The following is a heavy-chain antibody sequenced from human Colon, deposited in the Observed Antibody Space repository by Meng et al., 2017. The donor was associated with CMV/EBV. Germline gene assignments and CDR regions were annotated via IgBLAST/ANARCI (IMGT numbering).Heavy chain of an antibody. D-gene: IGHD3-22*01. CDR1: GGSITRSSFY. CDR2: FSDSGGT. V-gene: IGHV4-39*07. J-gene: IGHJ4*02. CDR3: ARGSPLVVITLDS. Sequence: SETLSLTCNVSGGSITRSSFYWGWIRQPPGKGLEWIGTFSDSGGTYYSNPSLKSRVSISVDTSNNQFSLRLDSVTTADTAVYYCARGSPLVVITLDSWGQGTLVTVSS.